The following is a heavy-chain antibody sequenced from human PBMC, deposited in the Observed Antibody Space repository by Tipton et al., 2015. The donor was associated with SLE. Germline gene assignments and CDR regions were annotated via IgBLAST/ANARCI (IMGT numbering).Heavy chain of an antibody. Sequence: TLSLTCTVSGGSISSGDYYWSWIRQPPGKGLEWIGYIYYSGSTNYNPSLKSRVTISVDTSKNQFSLKLSSVTAADTAVYYCASGYYYDSSPDAFDIWGQGTMVTVSS. D-gene: IGHD3-22*01. V-gene: IGHV4-61*08. J-gene: IGHJ3*02. CDR3: ASGYYYDSSPDAFDI. CDR1: GGSISSGDYY. CDR2: IYYSGST.